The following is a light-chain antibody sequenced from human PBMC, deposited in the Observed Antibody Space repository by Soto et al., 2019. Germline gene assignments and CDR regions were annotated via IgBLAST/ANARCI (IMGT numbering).Light chain of an antibody. Sequence: QSALTQPPSASGSPGQSVTISCTGTSSDVGGYNYVSWYQQHPGKAPKLIIYEVNKRPSGVPDRFSGSKSGNTASLTVSGLQAEDEADYYCCSYAGSPYVFGTGTKVTDL. CDR2: EVN. CDR1: SSDVGGYNY. J-gene: IGLJ1*01. CDR3: CSYAGSPYV. V-gene: IGLV2-8*01.